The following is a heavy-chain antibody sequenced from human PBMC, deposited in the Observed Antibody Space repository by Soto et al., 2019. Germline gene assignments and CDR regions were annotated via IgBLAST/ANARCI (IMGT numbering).Heavy chain of an antibody. D-gene: IGHD1-20*01. V-gene: IGHV3-7*01. J-gene: IGHJ6*04. CDR3: ARGNWNYYYGFDV. Sequence: GGSLRLSCAASEFTFDKYYMTWVRQAPGKGPEWVANIKPDGSEQYYVDSVKGRFTISRDNANNSLYLQMNSLRAEDTAVYFCARGNWNYYYGFDVWGKGTTVTVSS. CDR2: IKPDGSEQ. CDR1: EFTFDKYY.